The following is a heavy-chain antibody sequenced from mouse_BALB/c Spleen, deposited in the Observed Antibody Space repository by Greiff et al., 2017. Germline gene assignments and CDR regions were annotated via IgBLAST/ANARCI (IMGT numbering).Heavy chain of an antibody. J-gene: IGHJ1*01. CDR2: ISSGGSYT. CDR3: AREPTGSSQYFDV. V-gene: IGHV5-9-4*01. CDR1: GFTFSSYA. D-gene: IGHD1-1*01. Sequence: EVKVEESGGGLVKPGGSLKLSCAASGFTFSSYAMSWVRQSPEKRLEWVAEISSGGSYTYYPDTVTGRFTISRDNAKNTLYLEMSSLRSEDTAMYYCAREPTGSSQYFDVWGAGTTVTVSS.